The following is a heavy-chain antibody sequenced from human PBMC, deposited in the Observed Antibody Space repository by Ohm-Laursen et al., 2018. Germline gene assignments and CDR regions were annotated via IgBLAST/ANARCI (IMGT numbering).Heavy chain of an antibody. CDR1: EFSFSDYH. CDR2: ATGSGSRT. V-gene: IGHV3-23*01. Sequence: SLRLSCAASEFSFSDYHMTWIRQTPGKGLEWVSVATGSGSRTYYTDPVKGRFSISRDNSKNTLYLQMNSLRVEATSVYYCAKGRSGGTGHGNWFESWGQRALVIVSS. D-gene: IGHD3-10*01. CDR3: AKGRSGGTGHGNWFES. J-gene: IGHJ5*01.